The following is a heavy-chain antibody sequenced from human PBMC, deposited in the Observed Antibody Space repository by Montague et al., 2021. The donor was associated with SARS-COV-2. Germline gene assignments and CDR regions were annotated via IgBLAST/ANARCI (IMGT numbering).Heavy chain of an antibody. D-gene: IGHD6-13*01. J-gene: IGHJ4*02. Sequence: PALVKPTQTLTLTCTFSGFSLSTSGVSVGWIRQPPGKALEWLALIYLDDDKRYSPSLKSRLTITKDTSKNQVVLTMTNMDPVDTATYYCAHRLSIAAAGGSGPYFDYWGQGTLVTVSS. CDR3: AHRLSIAAAGGSGPYFDY. CDR1: GFSLSTSGVS. CDR2: IYLDDDK. V-gene: IGHV2-5*02.